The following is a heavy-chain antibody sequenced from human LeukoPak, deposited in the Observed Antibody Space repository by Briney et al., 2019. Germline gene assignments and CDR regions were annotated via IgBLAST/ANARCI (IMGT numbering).Heavy chain of an antibody. J-gene: IGHJ4*02. D-gene: IGHD3-3*01. CDR2: IVASGGTT. CDR1: GFTFSSYA. Sequence: GGSLRLSCAASGFTFSSYAMSWVRQAPGKGLEWVSAIVASGGTTYYADSVKGRFTISRDNAKNSLYLQMSSLRAEDTAVYYCARVRLRVVNIGTFDYWGQGTLVTVSS. V-gene: IGHV3-23*01. CDR3: ARVRLRVVNIGTFDY.